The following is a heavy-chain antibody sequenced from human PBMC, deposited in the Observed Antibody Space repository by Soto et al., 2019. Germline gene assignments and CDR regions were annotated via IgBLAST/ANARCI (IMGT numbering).Heavy chain of an antibody. D-gene: IGHD3-3*01. J-gene: IGHJ6*02. CDR2: IGSRGSTK. CDR1: GFAFSRYE. V-gene: IGHV3-48*03. CDR3: ARVEWSSAYGMDV. Sequence: LRLSCAASGFAFSRYEMNWVRQAPGKGLEWVSYIGSRGSTKYYADSAKGRFTISRDNAKNSLSLQMNSLRAEDTAVYYCARVEWSSAYGMDVWGQGTTVTVSS.